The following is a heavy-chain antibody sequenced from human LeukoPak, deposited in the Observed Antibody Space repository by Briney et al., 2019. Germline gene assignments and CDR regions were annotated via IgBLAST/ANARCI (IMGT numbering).Heavy chain of an antibody. CDR3: ARDPRRLTGDAFDI. Sequence: SETLSLTCTVSGGSLSSYYWSWLRQPPGKGLEWIGYIYYSGSTNYNPSLKSRVTISVDTSKNQFSLKLSPVTAADTAVYYCARDPRRLTGDAFDIWGQGTMVTVSS. V-gene: IGHV4-59*01. J-gene: IGHJ3*02. CDR2: IYYSGST. CDR1: GGSLSSYY. D-gene: IGHD7-27*01.